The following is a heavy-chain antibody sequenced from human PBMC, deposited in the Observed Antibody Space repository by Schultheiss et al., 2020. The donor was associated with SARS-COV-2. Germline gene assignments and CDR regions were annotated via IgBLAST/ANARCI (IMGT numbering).Heavy chain of an antibody. CDR1: GFTFSSYA. CDR2: ISGSGGST. V-gene: IGHV3-23*01. Sequence: GGSLRLSCAASGFTFSSYAMSWVPISGSGGSTYYADSVKGRFTISRDNAKNSLYLQMNSLRAEDTAVYYCARDNCSYDYWGQGTLVTVSS. CDR3: ARDNCSYDY. J-gene: IGHJ4*02. D-gene: IGHD1-20*01.